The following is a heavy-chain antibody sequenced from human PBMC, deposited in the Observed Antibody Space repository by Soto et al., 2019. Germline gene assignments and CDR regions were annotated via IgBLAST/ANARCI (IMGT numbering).Heavy chain of an antibody. Sequence: EVQLVESGGGLVQPGGSLRLSCAASGFTFSSYAMHWVRQAPGKGLEYVSAISSNGGNTYYANSVKGRFTISRDNSKNTLYLQMGSLRAEDMAVYYCARTGLDTAMVTVFDYWGQGTLVTVSS. CDR1: GFTFSSYA. D-gene: IGHD5-18*01. CDR3: ARTGLDTAMVTVFDY. V-gene: IGHV3-64*01. J-gene: IGHJ4*02. CDR2: ISSNGGNT.